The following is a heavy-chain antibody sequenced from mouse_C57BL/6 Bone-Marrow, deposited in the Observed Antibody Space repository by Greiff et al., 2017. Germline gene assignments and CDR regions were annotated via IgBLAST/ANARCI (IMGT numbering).Heavy chain of an antibody. Sequence: VQRVESGAELARPGASVKLSCKASGYTFTSYGISWVKQRTGQGLEWIGEIYPRSGNTYYNEKFKGKATLTADKSSSTAYMELRSLTSEDSAVYFCARRRGIPFAYWGQGTLVTVSA. D-gene: IGHD2-14*01. J-gene: IGHJ3*01. CDR3: ARRRGIPFAY. CDR2: IYPRSGNT. V-gene: IGHV1-81*01. CDR1: GYTFTSYG.